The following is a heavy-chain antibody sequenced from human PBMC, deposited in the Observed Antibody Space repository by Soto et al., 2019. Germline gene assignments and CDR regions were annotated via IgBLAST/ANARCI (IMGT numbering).Heavy chain of an antibody. Sequence: QVQLVQSGGGVGQPGRSLRLSCVASGFIFSTYGMHWVRQVPGKGLEWVAHISYDGSNEYYADSVKGRFTVSRDNAKNTLDLQMNGLKTYDTALYYCTNEYIAGTTWGYFESWGQGALVIVSS. CDR1: GFIFSTYG. CDR3: TNEYIAGTTWGYFES. D-gene: IGHD1-1*01. V-gene: IGHV3-30*18. CDR2: ISYDGSNE. J-gene: IGHJ4*02.